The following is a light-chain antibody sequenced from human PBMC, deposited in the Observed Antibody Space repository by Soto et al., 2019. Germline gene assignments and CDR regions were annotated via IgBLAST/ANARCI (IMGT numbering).Light chain of an antibody. Sequence: QSALTQPASVSGSPGQSITISCTGSSSDVGSYNLVSWYQQHPDKAPKLMIYEGTKRPSGVSNRFSGSKSGNTASLTISGLQAEDEADYYCCSYAPSSTFERVFGTGTKVTVL. J-gene: IGLJ1*01. CDR1: SSDVGSYNL. CDR2: EGT. V-gene: IGLV2-23*03. CDR3: CSYAPSSTFERV.